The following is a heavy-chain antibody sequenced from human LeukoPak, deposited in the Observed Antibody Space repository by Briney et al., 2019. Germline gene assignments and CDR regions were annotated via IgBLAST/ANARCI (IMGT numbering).Heavy chain of an antibody. CDR1: GYTFTDYY. CDR3: ARHSSGWIDAFDI. V-gene: IGHV1-2*02. Sequence: ASVKVSCKASGYTFTDYYIHWVRQAPGQGLEWMGWISPNSGGTNYAQKLQGRVTMTTDTSTSTAYMELRSLRSDDTAVYYCARHSSGWIDAFDIWGQGTMVTVSS. J-gene: IGHJ3*02. CDR2: ISPNSGGT. D-gene: IGHD6-19*01.